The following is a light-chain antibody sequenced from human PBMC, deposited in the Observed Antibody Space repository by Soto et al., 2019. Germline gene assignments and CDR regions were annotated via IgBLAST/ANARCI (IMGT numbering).Light chain of an antibody. CDR2: GAS. Sequence: IVLTQYPGTLSLSAGERATLSCRASQSVSSIYLAWYQQKPGQAPRLLIYGASSRATGIPDRFSGSGSGTDFTLTISRLETEDFAVYYCQQYGSSPWTFGQGTKVDIK. J-gene: IGKJ1*01. V-gene: IGKV3-20*01. CDR1: QSVSSIY. CDR3: QQYGSSPWT.